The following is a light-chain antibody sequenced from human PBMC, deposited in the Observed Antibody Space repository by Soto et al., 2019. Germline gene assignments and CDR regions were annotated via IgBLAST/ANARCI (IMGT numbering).Light chain of an antibody. CDR3: QVWGSGTVI. J-gene: IGLJ2*01. CDR2: RDS. CDR1: NIGSRN. V-gene: IGLV3-9*01. Sequence: SYELTRPLSVSVALGQTARITCGGNNIGSRNVHWYQQKPGQAPVLVIYRDSNRPSGIPERFSGSNSGNTATLTISRAQVGDEADFYCQVWGSGTVIFGGGTKLTVL.